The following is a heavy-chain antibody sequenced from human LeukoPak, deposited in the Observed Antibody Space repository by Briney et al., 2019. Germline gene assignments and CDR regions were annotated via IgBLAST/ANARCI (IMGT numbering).Heavy chain of an antibody. V-gene: IGHV4-39*07. CDR2: IYYSGST. D-gene: IGHD6-19*01. J-gene: IGHJ4*02. CDR3: ARGGNSGWRTPNDDY. Sequence: SETLSLTCTVSGGSISSSNYYWGWIRQPPGKGLEWIGSIYYSGSTYYNPSLKSRVTISVDTSKNQFSLKLSSVIAADTAVYYCARGGNSGWRTPNDDYWGQGTLVTVSS. CDR1: GGSISSSNYY.